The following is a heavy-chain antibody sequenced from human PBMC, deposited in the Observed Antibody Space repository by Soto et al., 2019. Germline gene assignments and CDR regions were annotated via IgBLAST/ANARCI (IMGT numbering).Heavy chain of an antibody. J-gene: IGHJ4*02. V-gene: IGHV1-69*01. Sequence: QVQLVQSGAEVKKPGSSVKVSCKASGGTFSSYAISWVRQAPGQGREWRGGIIPIFGTANSAQKFQGRVTITADESTSTAYMELSSLRSEDTAVYYCAREPSDRMKTVSFDYCGQGTLVTVAS. CDR1: GGTFSSYA. D-gene: IGHD1-20*01. CDR3: AREPSDRMKTVSFDY. CDR2: IIPIFGTA.